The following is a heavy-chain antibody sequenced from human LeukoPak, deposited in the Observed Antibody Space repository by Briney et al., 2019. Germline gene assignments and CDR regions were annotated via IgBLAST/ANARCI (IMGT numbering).Heavy chain of an antibody. V-gene: IGHV3-66*01. CDR1: GFTVSSYY. CDR3: ARDRERYCSAGSCYDFPVDAFDI. CDR2: IYSGGSK. D-gene: IGHD2-15*01. J-gene: IGHJ3*02. Sequence: GGSLRLSCAASGFTVSSYYMSWVRHAPGKGLAWVSVIYSGGSKYYAGSVKGRFTISRDNSKNTLYLQMNSLRAEDTAVYYCARDRERYCSAGSCYDFPVDAFDIWGQGTMVTVSS.